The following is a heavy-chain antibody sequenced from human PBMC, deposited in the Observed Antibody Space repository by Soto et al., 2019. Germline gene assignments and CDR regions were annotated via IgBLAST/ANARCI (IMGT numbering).Heavy chain of an antibody. V-gene: IGHV1-69*13. CDR1: GGTFRNLA. CDR2: FIPIIGGG. Sequence: VASVKVSCKASGGTFRNLAISWVRQAPGQGLEWMGGFIPIIGGGINAQKFQGRVTITSDESTSTAYMELSSLKSEDTAMYLCARRSVSHSNAFDFWGQGTMVTVSS. J-gene: IGHJ3*01. CDR3: ARRSVSHSNAFDF. D-gene: IGHD2-15*01.